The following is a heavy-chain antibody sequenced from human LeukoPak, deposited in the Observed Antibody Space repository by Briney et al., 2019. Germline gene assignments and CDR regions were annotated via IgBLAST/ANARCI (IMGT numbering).Heavy chain of an antibody. Sequence: GGSLRLSCAASGFTFNSYTMSWVRLAPGKGLEWVSSVGGAGADTWYADSEKGRFTISRDNTKNTLYLQMDSPRAEDTALYYCAKDGAPNAGYMDVWGKGATVTVSS. J-gene: IGHJ6*03. CDR1: GFTFNSYT. CDR3: AKDGAPNAGYMDV. CDR2: VGGAGADT. V-gene: IGHV3-23*01. D-gene: IGHD3-10*01.